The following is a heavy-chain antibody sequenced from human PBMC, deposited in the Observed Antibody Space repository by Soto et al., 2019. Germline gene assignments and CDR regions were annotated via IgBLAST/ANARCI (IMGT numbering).Heavy chain of an antibody. J-gene: IGHJ4*02. V-gene: IGHV3-48*03. Sequence: GSLRLSCAASGFTFGSYEMNWVRQAPGKGLEWVSYISSSGSTIYYADSVKGRFTISRDNAKNSLYLQMNSLRAEDTAVYYCARDKRFSSSWYPAFDYWGQGTLVTVSS. CDR3: ARDKRFSSSWYPAFDY. CDR1: GFTFGSYE. D-gene: IGHD6-13*01. CDR2: ISSSGSTI.